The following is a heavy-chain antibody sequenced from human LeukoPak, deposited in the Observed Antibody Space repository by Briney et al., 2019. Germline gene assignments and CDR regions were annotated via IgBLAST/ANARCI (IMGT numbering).Heavy chain of an antibody. Sequence: PGGSLRLSCAASGFTFSSYAMSWVRQAPGKGLEWVSAISGSGGSTYYADSVKGRFTISRDNSKNTLYLQMNSLRAEDTAVYYCANHRSFYCSSTSCYTWDAFDIWGQGTMVTVSS. J-gene: IGHJ3*02. V-gene: IGHV3-23*01. D-gene: IGHD2-2*02. CDR2: ISGSGGST. CDR1: GFTFSSYA. CDR3: ANHRSFYCSSTSCYTWDAFDI.